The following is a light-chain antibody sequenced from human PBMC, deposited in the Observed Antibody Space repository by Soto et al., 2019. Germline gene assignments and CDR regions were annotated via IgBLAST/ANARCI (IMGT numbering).Light chain of an antibody. J-gene: IGKJ5*01. CDR3: QQSYSTLPLT. CDR1: QTIGTY. Sequence: DIQMTQSPSSLSASVGDRVTIACRASQTIGTYLSWYQQKPGKAPKLLIYAASTLQSGVPSRFNGSGSGTDFTLTITTLQPDDFATYYCQQSYSTLPLTFGQGTRLEIK. CDR2: AAS. V-gene: IGKV1-39*01.